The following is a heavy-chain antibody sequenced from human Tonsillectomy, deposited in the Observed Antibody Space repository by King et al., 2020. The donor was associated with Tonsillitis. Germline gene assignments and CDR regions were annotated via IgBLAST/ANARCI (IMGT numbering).Heavy chain of an antibody. CDR2: IRSTAYGGTT. CDR1: GFTFGDYA. J-gene: IGHJ6*03. CDR3: TRLGEPTYYYPMDV. Sequence: VQLVESGGGLVQPGRSLRLSCTVSGFTFGDYALNWVRQAPGKGLEWVGFIRSTAYGGTTEYAASVMGRFSISIDGSKGIAYLQMNSLKPEDTAVYYCTRLGEPTYYYPMDVWGKGTTVTVS. V-gene: IGHV3-49*04. D-gene: IGHD3-16*01.